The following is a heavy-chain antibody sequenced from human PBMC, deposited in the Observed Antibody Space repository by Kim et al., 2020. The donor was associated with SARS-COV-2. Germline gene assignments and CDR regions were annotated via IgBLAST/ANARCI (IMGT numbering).Heavy chain of an antibody. V-gene: IGHV4-4*02. CDR3: ARDFPGYCSSTSCYGDWFDP. J-gene: IGHJ5*02. CDR2: IYHSGST. Sequence: SETLSLTCAVSGGSISSSNWWSWVRQPPGKGLEWIGEIYHSGSTNYNPSLKSRVTISVDKSKNQFSLKLSSVTAADTAVYYCARDFPGYCSSTSCYGDWFDPWGQGTLVTVSS. D-gene: IGHD2-2*03. CDR1: GGSISSSNW.